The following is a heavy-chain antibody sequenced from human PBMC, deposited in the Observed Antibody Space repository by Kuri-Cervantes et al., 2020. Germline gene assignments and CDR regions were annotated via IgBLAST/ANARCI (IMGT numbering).Heavy chain of an antibody. V-gene: IGHV3-7*03. J-gene: IGHJ4*02. CDR3: ARVSGYDSVDY. CDR2: IKQDGSEK. Sequence: GGSLRLSCAASGFTFSSSWMHWVCQAPEKGLEWVANIKQDGSEKYYVDSVKGRFTISRDNAKNSLYLQMNSLRAEDTAVYYCARVSGYDSVDYWGQGTLVTVSS. CDR1: GFTFSSSW. D-gene: IGHD5-12*01.